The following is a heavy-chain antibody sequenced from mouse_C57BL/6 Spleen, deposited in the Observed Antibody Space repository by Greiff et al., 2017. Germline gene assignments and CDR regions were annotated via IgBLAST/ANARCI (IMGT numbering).Heavy chain of an antibody. CDR2: ISSGSSTI. CDR1: GFTFSDYG. D-gene: IGHD1-1*01. J-gene: IGHJ3*01. Sequence: EVKLMESGGGLVKPGGSLKLSCAASGFTFSDYGMHWVRQAPEKGLEWVAYISSGSSTIYYADTVKGRFTISSDNAKNTLFLQMTSLRSEDTAMYYCARGGLLLQGWFAYWGQGTLVTVSA. CDR3: ARGGLLLQGWFAY. V-gene: IGHV5-17*01.